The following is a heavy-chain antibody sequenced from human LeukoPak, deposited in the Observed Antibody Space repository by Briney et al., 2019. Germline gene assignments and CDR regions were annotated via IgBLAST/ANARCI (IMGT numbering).Heavy chain of an antibody. CDR3: AKPSYYDFRSGSDY. CDR2: ISGSGGST. V-gene: IGHV3-23*01. D-gene: IGHD3-3*01. Sequence: GGSLRLSCAASGFTVSSNYMSWVRQTPGKGLEWVSAISGSGGSTYYADSVKGRFTISRDNSKNTLYLQMNSLRAEDTAVYYCAKPSYYDFRSGSDYWGQGTLVTVSS. CDR1: GFTVSSNY. J-gene: IGHJ4*02.